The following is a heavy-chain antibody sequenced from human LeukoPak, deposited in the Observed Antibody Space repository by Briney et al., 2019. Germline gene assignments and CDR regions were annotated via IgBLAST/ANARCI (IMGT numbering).Heavy chain of an antibody. CDR2: INPNSGGT. V-gene: IGHV1-2*06. D-gene: IGHD2-15*01. CDR1: GGTFSSYA. CDR3: AAGYCSGGSCYSGTDY. J-gene: IGHJ4*02. Sequence: ASVKVSCKASGGTFSSYAISWVRQAPGQGLEWMGRINPNSGGTNYALKFQGRVTMTRDTSISTAYMELSRLRSDDTAVYYCAAGYCSGGSCYSGTDYWGQGTLVTVSS.